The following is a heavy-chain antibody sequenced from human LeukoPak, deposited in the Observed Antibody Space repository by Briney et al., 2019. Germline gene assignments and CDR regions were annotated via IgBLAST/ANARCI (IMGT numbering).Heavy chain of an antibody. CDR3: AKYSGYSNAYFDY. J-gene: IGHJ4*02. D-gene: IGHD1-26*01. CDR1: EFALERYT. Sequence: GGSLRLSCEVSEFALERYTMSWVRQAPGKGLEWVSAISGGGGSTYYADSVKGRFTISGDNSKNTLYLQMNSLRAEDTAVYYCAKYSGYSNAYFDYWGQGTLVTVSS. V-gene: IGHV3-23*01. CDR2: ISGGGGST.